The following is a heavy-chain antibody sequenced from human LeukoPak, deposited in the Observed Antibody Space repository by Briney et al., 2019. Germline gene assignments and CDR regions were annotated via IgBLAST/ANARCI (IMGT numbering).Heavy chain of an antibody. CDR2: INPNSGGT. CDR3: ARGPRWDPHFDY. CDR1: GYTFTGYF. V-gene: IGHV1-2*02. D-gene: IGHD1-26*01. J-gene: IGHJ4*02. Sequence: ASVKVSCKASGYTFTGYFIHWVRQAPGQGLEWMGWINPNSGGTNSAQKFQGRVTMTRDTSISTAYMELSRLRSDDTAVYYCARGPRWDPHFDYWGQGTLVTVSS.